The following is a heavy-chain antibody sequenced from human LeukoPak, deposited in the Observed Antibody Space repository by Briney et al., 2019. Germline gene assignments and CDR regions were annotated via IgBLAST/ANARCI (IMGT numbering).Heavy chain of an antibody. CDR3: AKGGDHVWGSYRPV. V-gene: IGHV3-23*01. CDR1: GFTFSSYA. J-gene: IGHJ4*02. D-gene: IGHD3-16*02. Sequence: GGSLRLSCAASGFTFSSYAMSWVRQAPGKGLEWVSGISGGGTHYADSVKGRFTISRDNSKNTLYLQMNSLRAEDTAIYYCAKGGDHVWGSYRPVWGQGTLVTVSS. CDR2: ISGGGT.